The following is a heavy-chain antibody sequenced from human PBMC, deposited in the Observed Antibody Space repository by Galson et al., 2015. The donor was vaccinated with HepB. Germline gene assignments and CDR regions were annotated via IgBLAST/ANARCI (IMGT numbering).Heavy chain of an antibody. CDR2: IDPSDSYT. D-gene: IGHD6-6*01. CDR1: GYSFTSYW. Sequence: QSGAEVKKPGESLRISCKGSGYSFTSYWISWVRQMPGKGLEWMGRIDPSDSYTNYSPSFQGHVTISADKSISTAYLQWSSLKASDTAMYYCARHGPLGGGSSSSVYYYYGMDVWGQGTTVTVSS. V-gene: IGHV5-10-1*01. J-gene: IGHJ6*02. CDR3: ARHGPLGGGSSSSVYYYYGMDV.